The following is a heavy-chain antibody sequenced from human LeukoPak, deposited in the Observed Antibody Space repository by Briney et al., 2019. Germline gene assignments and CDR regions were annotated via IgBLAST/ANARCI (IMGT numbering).Heavy chain of an antibody. CDR1: GGSISSYS. D-gene: IGHD4-17*01. CDR2: IYHSGST. J-gene: IGHJ4*02. CDR3: ASYGDYGIDY. V-gene: IGHV4-30-2*01. Sequence: PSETLSLTCTVSGGSISSYSWSWIRQPPGKGLEWIGYIYHSGSTYYNPSLKSRVTISVDRSKNQFSLKLSSVTAADTAVYYCASYGDYGIDYWGQGTLVTVSS.